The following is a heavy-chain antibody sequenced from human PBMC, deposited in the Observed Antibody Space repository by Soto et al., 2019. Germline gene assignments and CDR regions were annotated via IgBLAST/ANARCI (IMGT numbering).Heavy chain of an antibody. Sequence: ASVKVSCKASGCTFTGYYMHWVRQAPGQGLEWMGWINPNSGGTNYAQKFQGRVTMTRDTSISTAYMELSRLRSDDTAVYYCARDPSRDSSGYYYLYYFDYWGQGTLVTVSS. J-gene: IGHJ4*02. CDR3: ARDPSRDSSGYYYLYYFDY. V-gene: IGHV1-2*02. CDR1: GCTFTGYY. D-gene: IGHD3-22*01. CDR2: INPNSGGT.